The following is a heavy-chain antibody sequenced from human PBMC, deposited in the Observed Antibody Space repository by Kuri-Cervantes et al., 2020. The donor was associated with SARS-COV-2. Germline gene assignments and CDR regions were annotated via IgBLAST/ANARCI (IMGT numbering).Heavy chain of an antibody. V-gene: IGHV4-39*01. Sequence: GSLRLSCTVSGASLSSADFYWSWIRQPPGKGLEWIGSIYYSGSTYYNPSLKSRVTISVDTSKNQFSLKLSSVTAADTAVYYCARQMMSSITIFGVVITRNWFDPWGQGTLVTVSS. CDR2: IYYSGST. CDR3: ARQMMSSITIFGVVITRNWFDP. J-gene: IGHJ5*02. CDR1: GASLSSADFY. D-gene: IGHD3-3*01.